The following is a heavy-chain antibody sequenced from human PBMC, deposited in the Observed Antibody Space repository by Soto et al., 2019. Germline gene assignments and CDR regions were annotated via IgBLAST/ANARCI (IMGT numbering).Heavy chain of an antibody. J-gene: IGHJ4*02. D-gene: IGHD2-8*02. Sequence: GGSLRLSCAASGFSFSTYAMHWVRQAPGKGLEWVKVISNDGGLKLYTYSVKGRFTISRDNFNNILFLQMNSLTAEDTAVYYCAREGLVRITRYFDXWGRGILVTVSX. V-gene: IGHV3-30-3*01. CDR3: AREGLVRITRYFDX. CDR1: GFSFSTYA. CDR2: ISNDGGLK.